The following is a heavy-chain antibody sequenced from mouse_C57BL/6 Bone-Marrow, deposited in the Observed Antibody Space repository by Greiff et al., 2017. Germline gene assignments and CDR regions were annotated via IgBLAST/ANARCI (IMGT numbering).Heavy chain of an antibody. Sequence: QVQLQQSGAELARPGASVKLSCKASGYTFTSYGISWVKQRTGQGLEWIGEIYPRSGNTYYNEKFKGKATLTADKSSSTADMELRSLTSEDSAVYFCARPTPYAMDYWGQGTSVTVSS. V-gene: IGHV1-81*01. CDR2: IYPRSGNT. CDR3: ARPTPYAMDY. CDR1: GYTFTSYG. J-gene: IGHJ4*01.